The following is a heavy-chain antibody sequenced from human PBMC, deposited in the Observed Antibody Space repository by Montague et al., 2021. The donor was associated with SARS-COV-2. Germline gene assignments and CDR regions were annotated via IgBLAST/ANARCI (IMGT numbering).Heavy chain of an antibody. Sequence: SLRLSCAASGFTFGRYAMHWVRQAPGKGLEWVAVISYDGSNKYYSDSVXVRFTISRDNSKNTLYLQMNSLRAEDTAVYYCARDNYDYVWGSYRYIYWGQGTLVTVSS. CDR1: GFTFGRYA. D-gene: IGHD3-16*02. CDR2: ISYDGSNK. J-gene: IGHJ4*02. CDR3: ARDNYDYVWGSYRYIY. V-gene: IGHV3-30*04.